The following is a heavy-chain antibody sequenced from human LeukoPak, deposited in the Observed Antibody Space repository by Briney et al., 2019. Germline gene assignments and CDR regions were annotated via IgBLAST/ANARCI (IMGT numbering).Heavy chain of an antibody. Sequence: PGGSLRLSCAASGFTFSTYAMSWVRQAPGKGLEWVSSISSSSSYIYYADSVKGRFTISRDNAKNSLYLQMNSLRAEDTAVYFCAAADFWSGYYHLDYWGQGTLVTVSS. CDR2: ISSSSSYI. CDR3: AAADFWSGYYHLDY. J-gene: IGHJ4*02. D-gene: IGHD3-3*01. V-gene: IGHV3-21*01. CDR1: GFTFSTYA.